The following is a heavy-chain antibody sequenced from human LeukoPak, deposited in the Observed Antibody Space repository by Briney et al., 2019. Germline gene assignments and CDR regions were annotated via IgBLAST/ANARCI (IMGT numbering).Heavy chain of an antibody. D-gene: IGHD1-26*01. Sequence: ASVKVSCKASGYTFTSYGISWVRQAPGQGLEWMGWISAYNGNTNYAQKLQGRVTMSTDTSTSTAYMELRSLRSDDTAVYYCASPPWVGATHYYYYMDVWGKGTTVTVSS. CDR3: ASPPWVGATHYYYYMDV. CDR1: GYTFTSYG. CDR2: ISAYNGNT. V-gene: IGHV1-18*01. J-gene: IGHJ6*03.